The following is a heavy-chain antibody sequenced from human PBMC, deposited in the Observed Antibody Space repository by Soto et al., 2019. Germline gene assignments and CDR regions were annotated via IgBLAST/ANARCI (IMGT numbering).Heavy chain of an antibody. D-gene: IGHD5-12*01. V-gene: IGHV2-26*01. CDR2: IFSNDEK. Sequence: SGPTLVNPTETLTLTCTVSGFSLSNGRRGVSWIRQPPGKALEWLAHIFSNDEKRFNTSLKSRLSISKDTSKSQVVLIMTNMDPVDTATYYCARTEDGGRILTPAGWLDAWGQGTLVTVSS. J-gene: IGHJ5*02. CDR1: GFSLSNGRRG. CDR3: ARTEDGGRILTPAGWLDA.